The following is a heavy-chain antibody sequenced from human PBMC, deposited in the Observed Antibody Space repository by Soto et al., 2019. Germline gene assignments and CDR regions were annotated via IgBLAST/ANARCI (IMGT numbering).Heavy chain of an antibody. D-gene: IGHD3-3*01. CDR1: GFSFGSYW. CDR2: IKDDGSER. CDR3: ARDVGPVTIFGEALSGYFDF. Sequence: GGSLRLSCAVSGFSFGSYWMSWVRQAPGKGLEWLASIKDDGSERYYLDSVKGRFTISRDNAKDSLSLQMNSLRGEDTAFYYCARDVGPVTIFGEALSGYFDFWGQGALVTVSS. J-gene: IGHJ4*02. V-gene: IGHV3-7*03.